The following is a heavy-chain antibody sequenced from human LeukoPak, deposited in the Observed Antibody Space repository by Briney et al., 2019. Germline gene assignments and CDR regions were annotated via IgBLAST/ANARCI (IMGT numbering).Heavy chain of an antibody. D-gene: IGHD2-21*01. V-gene: IGHV4-39*07. J-gene: IGHJ3*02. CDR1: GGSISSSSYY. CDR3: ARVVNVFLSAFDI. Sequence: SETLSLTCTVSGGSISSSSYYWGWTRQPPGKGLEWIGSIYYSESTNYNPSLKSRVTISVDTSKNQFSLKLSSVTAADTAVYYCARVVNVFLSAFDIWGQGTMVTVSS. CDR2: IYYSEST.